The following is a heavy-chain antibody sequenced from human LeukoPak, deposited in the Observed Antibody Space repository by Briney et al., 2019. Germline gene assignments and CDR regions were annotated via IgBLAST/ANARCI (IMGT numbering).Heavy chain of an antibody. D-gene: IGHD6-13*01. CDR2: ISSAGDT. V-gene: IGHV3-66*01. CDR1: GFSVSNNY. Sequence: GGSLRLSCATSGFSVSNNYMSWVRQAPGKGMEWVSVISSAGDTYYADSVKGRFSISRDTSKDTVFLEMNSLRAEDTAVYYCARVGYGSSWGERYYFDHWGQGAQVTVSS. CDR3: ARVGYGSSWGERYYFDH. J-gene: IGHJ4*02.